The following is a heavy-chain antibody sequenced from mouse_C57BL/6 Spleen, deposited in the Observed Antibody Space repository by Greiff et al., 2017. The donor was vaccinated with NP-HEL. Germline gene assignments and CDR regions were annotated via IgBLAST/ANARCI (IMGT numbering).Heavy chain of an antibody. J-gene: IGHJ3*01. Sequence: VQLQQSGPELVKPGASVKISCKASGYAFSSSWMNWVKQRPGKGLEWIGRIYPGDGDTNYNGKFKGKATLTADKSSSTAYMQLSSLTSEDSAVYFCARDGSMITTPWFAYWGQGTLVTVSA. CDR3: ARDGSMITTPWFAY. D-gene: IGHD1-1*01. CDR2: IYPGDGDT. CDR1: GYAFSSSW. V-gene: IGHV1-82*01.